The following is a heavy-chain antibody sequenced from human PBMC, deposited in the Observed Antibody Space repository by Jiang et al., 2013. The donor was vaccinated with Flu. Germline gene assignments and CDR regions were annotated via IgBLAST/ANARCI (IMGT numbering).Heavy chain of an antibody. Sequence: VQLVESGGGLVQPGRSLRLSCAASGFTFDDYAMHWVRQAPGKGLEWVSGISWNSGSIGYADSVKGRFTISRDNAKNSLYLQMNSLRAEDTALYYCAKDIVRSLYYYYGMDVWGQGTTVTVSS. D-gene: IGHD1-26*01. V-gene: IGHV3-9*01. J-gene: IGHJ6*02. CDR2: ISWNSGSI. CDR3: AKDIVRSLYYYYGMDV. CDR1: GFTFDDYA.